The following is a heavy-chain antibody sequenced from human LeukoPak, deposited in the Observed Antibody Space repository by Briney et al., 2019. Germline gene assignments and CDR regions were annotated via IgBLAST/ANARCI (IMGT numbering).Heavy chain of an antibody. CDR3: ARGTDY. CDR1: GGSISSYY. D-gene: IGHD1-1*01. CDR2: IYYSGST. Sequence: TSETLSLTCTVSGGSISSYYWSWIRQPPGKGLEWIGYIYYSGSTYYNPSLKSRVTISVDTSKNQFSLKLSSVTAADTAVYYCARGTDYWGQGTLVTVSS. J-gene: IGHJ4*02. V-gene: IGHV4-59*08.